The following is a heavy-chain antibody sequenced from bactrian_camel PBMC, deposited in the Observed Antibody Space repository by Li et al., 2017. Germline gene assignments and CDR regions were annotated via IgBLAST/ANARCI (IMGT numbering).Heavy chain of an antibody. V-gene: IGHV3S1*01. Sequence: HVQLVESGGGSVQAGGSLKLACEVTGFYYVTYCMAWFRQSPGKAREGVAVFARVGSNPLYGDSVRGRFTASLDAATNTLTLQMNNLKPEDTAMYFCAAEGIAWGGGYCDETEYTNWGQGTQVTVS. D-gene: IGHD4*01. CDR2: FARVGSNP. J-gene: IGHJ4*01. CDR3: AAEGIAWGGGYCDETEYTN. CDR1: GFYYVTYC.